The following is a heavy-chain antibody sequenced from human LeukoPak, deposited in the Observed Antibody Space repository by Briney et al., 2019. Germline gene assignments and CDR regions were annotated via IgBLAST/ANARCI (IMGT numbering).Heavy chain of an antibody. Sequence: PSETLSLTCIVSGGSISSTSYYWGWIRQPLGKGLEWIGTIYYSGTTYYNPSLKSRVTISVDTSKNQFSLKLSSVTAADTAVYYCARLVVPAAMGHGLDYWGQGTMVTVSS. CDR2: IYYSGTT. V-gene: IGHV4-39*01. J-gene: IGHJ4*02. CDR1: GGSISSTSYY. CDR3: ARLVVPAAMGHGLDY. D-gene: IGHD2-2*01.